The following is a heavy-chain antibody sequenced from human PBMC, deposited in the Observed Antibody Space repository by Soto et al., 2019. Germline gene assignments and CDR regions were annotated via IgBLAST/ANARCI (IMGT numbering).Heavy chain of an antibody. Sequence: QVQLVQSGAEVKKPGASVKVSCKASGYTFTSYAMHWVRQAPGQRLEWMGCINAGNGNTKYSQKFQGRVTITRDTSASTAYMELSSLRSEDTAVYYCARVVGWQLEGGSFWFDPWGQGTLVTVSS. V-gene: IGHV1-3*01. CDR2: INAGNGNT. D-gene: IGHD6-13*01. CDR3: ARVVGWQLEGGSFWFDP. J-gene: IGHJ5*02. CDR1: GYTFTSYA.